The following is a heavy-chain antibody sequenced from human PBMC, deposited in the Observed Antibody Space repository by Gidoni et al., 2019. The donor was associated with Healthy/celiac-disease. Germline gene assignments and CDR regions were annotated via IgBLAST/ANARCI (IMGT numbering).Heavy chain of an antibody. CDR1: GFTFSGYY. Sequence: QVQLVESGGGLVKPGGSLRLSCAASGFTFSGYYMSWIRQAPGKGMVWVSDSRSSSSYTNYADSVKGRFTISRDNAKNSLYLQMNSLRAEDTAVYYCARHIPWGGGPSFDYWGQGTLVTVSS. CDR3: ARHIPWGGGPSFDY. V-gene: IGHV3-11*06. CDR2: SRSSSSYT. D-gene: IGHD7-27*01. J-gene: IGHJ4*02.